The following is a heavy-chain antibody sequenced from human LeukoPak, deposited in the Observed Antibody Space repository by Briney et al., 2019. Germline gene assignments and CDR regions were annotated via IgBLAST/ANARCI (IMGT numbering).Heavy chain of an antibody. J-gene: IGHJ4*02. CDR3: AKDRARGGATDFDY. V-gene: IGHV3-23*01. CDR2: ISGSGGST. D-gene: IGHD1-26*01. CDR1: GFTFSSYA. Sequence: GGSLRLSCAASGFTFSSYAMSWVRQAPGKGLEWVSGISGSGGSTHYADSVKGRFTISRDNSKNTLYLQMNSLRAEDTAIYYCAKDRARGGATDFDYWGQGTLVTVSS.